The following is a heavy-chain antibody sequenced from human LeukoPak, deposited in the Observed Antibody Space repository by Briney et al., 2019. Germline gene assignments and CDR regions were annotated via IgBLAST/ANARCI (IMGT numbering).Heavy chain of an antibody. V-gene: IGHV3-74*01. Sequence: PGGSLRLSCGASGFTFSSYWMFWVRQAPGKGLVWVSRINTDGSSTTHADSVKGRSTISRDNTKNTLYLQMNSLRAEDTAVYYCARAGYDSSGSYIATFDYWGQGTLVTVSS. CDR3: ARAGYDSSGSYIATFDY. CDR1: GFTFSSYW. CDR2: INTDGSST. J-gene: IGHJ4*02. D-gene: IGHD3-22*01.